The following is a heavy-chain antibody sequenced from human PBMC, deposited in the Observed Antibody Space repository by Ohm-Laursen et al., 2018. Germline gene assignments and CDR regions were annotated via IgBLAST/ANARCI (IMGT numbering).Heavy chain of an antibody. V-gene: IGHV3-48*03. J-gene: IGHJ4*02. Sequence: SLRLSCAASGFTFSNYEMNWVRQAPGKGLEWVSYISSGGSTIYYADSVKGRFTISRDNAKNTLYLQMNSLRAGDTAVYYCATSYYSDYWGQGTLVTVSS. CDR2: ISSGGSTI. CDR1: GFTFSNYE. CDR3: ATSYYSDY.